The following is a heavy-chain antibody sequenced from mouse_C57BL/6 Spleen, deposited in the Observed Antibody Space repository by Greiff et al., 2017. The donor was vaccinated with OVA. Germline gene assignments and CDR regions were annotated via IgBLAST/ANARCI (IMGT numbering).Heavy chain of an antibody. CDR1: GFTFSDYG. J-gene: IGHJ1*03. D-gene: IGHD1-1*01. CDR3: ASSSNWYFDV. Sequence: EVKVEESGGGLVKPGGSLKLSCAASGFTFSDYGMHWVRQAPEKGLEWVAYISSGSSTIYYADTVKGRFTISRDNAKNTLFLQMTSLRSEDTAMYYCASSSNWYFDVWGTGTTVTVSS. V-gene: IGHV5-17*01. CDR2: ISSGSSTI.